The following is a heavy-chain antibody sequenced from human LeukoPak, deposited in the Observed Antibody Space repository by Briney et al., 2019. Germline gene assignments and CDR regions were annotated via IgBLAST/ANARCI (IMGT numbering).Heavy chain of an antibody. Sequence: SETLSLTCAVYGGSFSGYYWSWIRQPPGKGLEWIASIYHSGETLYNPSLESRIAISVDTSNNEVFLDLYSVTAADTAMYYCAETNTQDWFDPWGRGTLVTVSS. CDR2: IYHSGET. CDR3: AETNTQDWFDP. D-gene: IGHD2-8*01. V-gene: IGHV4-34*01. CDR1: GGSFSGYY. J-gene: IGHJ5*02.